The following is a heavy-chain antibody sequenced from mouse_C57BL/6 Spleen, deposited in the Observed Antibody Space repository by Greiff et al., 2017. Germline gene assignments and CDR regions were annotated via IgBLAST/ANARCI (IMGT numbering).Heavy chain of an antibody. CDR1: GYTFTNYW. CDR2: IYPGGGYT. CDR3: ARGSITTVVADWYFDV. J-gene: IGHJ1*03. D-gene: IGHD1-1*01. V-gene: IGHV1-63*01. Sequence: QVQLQQSGAELVRPGTSVKMSCKASGYTFTNYWIGWAKQRPGHGLEWIGDIYPGGGYTNYNEKFKGKATLTADKSSSTAYMQFSSLTSEDSAIYYCARGSITTVVADWYFDVWGTGTTVTVSS.